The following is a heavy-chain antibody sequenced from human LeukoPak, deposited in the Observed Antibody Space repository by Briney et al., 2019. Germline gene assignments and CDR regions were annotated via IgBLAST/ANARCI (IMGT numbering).Heavy chain of an antibody. D-gene: IGHD3-10*01. CDR2: INPDSGGT. CDR1: GYTFTGYY. J-gene: IGHJ5*02. Sequence: GASVKVSCKASGYTFTGYYMHWVRQAPGQGLEWMGWINPDSGGTNYAQKFQGRVTMTRDTSISTAYMELSRLRSDDTAVYYCARNHHSGSYDHWFDPWGQGTLVTVSS. CDR3: ARNHHSGSYDHWFDP. V-gene: IGHV1-2*02.